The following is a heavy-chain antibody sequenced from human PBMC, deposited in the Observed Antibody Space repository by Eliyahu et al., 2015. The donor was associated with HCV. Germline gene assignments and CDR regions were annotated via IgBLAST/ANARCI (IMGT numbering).Heavy chain of an antibody. CDR2: TSNDGSNT. Sequence: QVQLVESGGGVVQPGRSLRLSCATSGFVXSSHGXHWVRQAPGKGLEWVAFTSNDGSNTYYVDSVKGRFTISRDNSKNTLYLQMNSLRAEDTAVYYCARGRNPYSYDSSGYPLDYWGQGTLVTVSS. D-gene: IGHD3-22*01. CDR1: GFVXSSHG. CDR3: ARGRNPYSYDSSGYPLDY. J-gene: IGHJ4*02. V-gene: IGHV3-33*05.